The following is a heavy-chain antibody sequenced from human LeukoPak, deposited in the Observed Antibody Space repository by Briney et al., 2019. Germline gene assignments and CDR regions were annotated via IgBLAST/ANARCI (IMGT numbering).Heavy chain of an antibody. Sequence: SETLSLTCIVSNYSITSGSYWSWMRQPPGKGLEWIGGIYHTGYTFYNPSLKSRVTISVDTSKNHFSLKLNSVTYADTALYYCAREGTVRWFDPWGQGTLVTVSS. J-gene: IGHJ5*02. CDR2: IYHTGYT. CDR3: AREGTVRWFDP. CDR1: NYSITSGSY. V-gene: IGHV4-38-2*02. D-gene: IGHD1-14*01.